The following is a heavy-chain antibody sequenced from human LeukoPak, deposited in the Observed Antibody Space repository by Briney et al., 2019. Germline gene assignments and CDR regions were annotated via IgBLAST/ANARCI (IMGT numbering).Heavy chain of an antibody. V-gene: IGHV3-7*01. CDR2: INQDGSER. J-gene: IGHJ4*02. Sequence: GGSLRLSCAASGFTFSSYEMNWVRQAPGKGLEWVANINQDGSERYSVDSAKGRFTISRDNAKNSLYLQMNSLRAEDTAVYYCARDSGRREDYWGQGTLVTVSS. CDR1: GFTFSSYE. CDR3: ARDSGRREDY. D-gene: IGHD1-1*01.